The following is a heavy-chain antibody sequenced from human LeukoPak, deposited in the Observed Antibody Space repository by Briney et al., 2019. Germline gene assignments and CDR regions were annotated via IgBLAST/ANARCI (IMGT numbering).Heavy chain of an antibody. V-gene: IGHV5-10-1*01. J-gene: IGHJ6*02. CDR2: IDPSDSYT. CDR3: ASSWSAAAGTYYYYYGMDV. CDR1: GXSFTSYW. D-gene: IGHD6-13*01. Sequence: GESLKISCKGSGXSFTSYWISWVRQMPGKGLEWMGRIDPSDSYTNYSPSFQGHVTISADKSISTAYLQWSSLKASDTAMYYCASSWSAAAGTYYYYYGMDVWGQGTTVTVSS.